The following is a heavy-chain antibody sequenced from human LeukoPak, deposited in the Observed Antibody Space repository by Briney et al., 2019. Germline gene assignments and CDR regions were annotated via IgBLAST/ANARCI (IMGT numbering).Heavy chain of an antibody. CDR1: GFTFTTYW. D-gene: IGHD3-9*01. Sequence: GGSLRLSCAASGFTFTTYWMSWVRQLPGKGLEWVANINQDGTEKYYVDSVKGRFTISRDNAKNSLYLQMNSLRAEDTAVYYCELEGYDILTGYYKNYWGQGTLVTVSS. V-gene: IGHV3-7*01. CDR3: ELEGYDILTGYYKNY. J-gene: IGHJ4*02. CDR2: INQDGTEK.